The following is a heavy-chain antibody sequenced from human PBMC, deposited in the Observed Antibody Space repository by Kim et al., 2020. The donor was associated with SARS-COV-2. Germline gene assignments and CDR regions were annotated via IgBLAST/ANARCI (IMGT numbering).Heavy chain of an antibody. CDR2: IKSKTDGGTT. D-gene: IGHD3-3*01. V-gene: IGHV3-15*01. CDR1: GFTFSNAW. J-gene: IGHJ3*02. CDR3: TTGRTIFESAFDI. Sequence: GGSLRLSCAASGFTFSNAWMSWVRQAPGKGLEWVGRIKSKTDGGTTDYAAPVKGRFTISRDDSKNTLYLQMNSLKTEDTAVYYCTTGRTIFESAFDIWGQGTLVTVSS.